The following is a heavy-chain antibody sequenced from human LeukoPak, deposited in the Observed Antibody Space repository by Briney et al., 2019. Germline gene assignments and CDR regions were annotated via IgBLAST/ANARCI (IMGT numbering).Heavy chain of an antibody. Sequence: SETLSLTCAVYGGSFSGYYWSWIRQPPGKGLEWIGEINHSGSTYYNPSLKSRVTISVDRSKNQFSLKLSSVTATDTAVYYCARKDYGVDSWGQGTLVTVSS. V-gene: IGHV4-34*01. J-gene: IGHJ4*02. D-gene: IGHD4-17*01. CDR3: ARKDYGVDS. CDR1: GGSFSGYY. CDR2: INHSGST.